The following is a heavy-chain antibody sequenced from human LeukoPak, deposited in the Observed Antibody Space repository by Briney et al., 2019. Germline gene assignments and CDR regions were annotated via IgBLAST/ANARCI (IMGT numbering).Heavy chain of an antibody. V-gene: IGHV3-23*01. CDR1: GFTFNNYA. CDR2: ISGSGTGT. J-gene: IGHJ6*02. CDR3: AKDIRIQLSGYYYGMDV. Sequence: GGSLRLACAASGFTFNNYAMSWVRQAPGKGLEWVSSISGSGTGTYDADSVQGRFTISRDNSKNTLYLQMNTLRAEDTAVYFCAKDIRIQLSGYYYGMDVWGQGTTVIVSS. D-gene: IGHD5-18*01.